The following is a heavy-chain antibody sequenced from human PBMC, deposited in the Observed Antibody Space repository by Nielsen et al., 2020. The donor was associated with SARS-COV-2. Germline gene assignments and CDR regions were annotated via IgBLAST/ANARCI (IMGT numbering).Heavy chain of an antibody. J-gene: IGHJ4*02. CDR1: GFTFNAFG. Sequence: GESLKISCAASGFTFNAFGMHWVRQAPGKGLEWVALICHDGSNKYYADSVKGRFTISRDDSKNTVYLQMNSLRGEDTAVYYCARGGGREQLAKLDYWGQGSLVTVSS. D-gene: IGHD1/OR15-1a*01. CDR3: ARGGGREQLAKLDY. CDR2: ICHDGSNK. V-gene: IGHV3-33*01.